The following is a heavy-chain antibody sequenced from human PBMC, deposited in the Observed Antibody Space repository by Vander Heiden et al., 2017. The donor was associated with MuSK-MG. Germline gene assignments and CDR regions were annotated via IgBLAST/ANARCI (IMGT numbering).Heavy chain of an antibody. CDR3: ARENYDILTGYNRALGY. CDR1: GGPFSSYA. J-gene: IGHJ4*02. V-gene: IGHV1-69*01. Sequence: QVQLVQSGAEVTKPGSSVKASCKASGGPFSSYAISWVRQAPGQGLEWMGGIIPIFGTANYAQKFQGRVTITADESTSTAYMELSSLRSEDTAVYYCARENYDILTGYNRALGYWGQGTLVTVSS. D-gene: IGHD3-9*01. CDR2: IIPIFGTA.